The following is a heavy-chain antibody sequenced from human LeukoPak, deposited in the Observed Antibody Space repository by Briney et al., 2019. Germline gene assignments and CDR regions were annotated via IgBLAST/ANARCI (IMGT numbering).Heavy chain of an antibody. CDR2: TYYSSKWYN. CDR1: GDSVSSNSAA. J-gene: IGHJ3*02. CDR3: ARDFRDGYKGPNLSAFDI. V-gene: IGHV6-1*01. D-gene: IGHD5-24*01. Sequence: SQTLSLTCAISGDSVSSNSAAWNWIRQSPSRGLEWLGRTYYSSKWYNDYAVSVKSRITINPDTSKNQFSLQLNSVTPEDTAVYYCARDFRDGYKGPNLSAFDIWGQGTMVTVSS.